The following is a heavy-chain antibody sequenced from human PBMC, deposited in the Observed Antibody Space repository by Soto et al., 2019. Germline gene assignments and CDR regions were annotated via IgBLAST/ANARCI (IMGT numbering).Heavy chain of an antibody. CDR2: ISYDGSNK. CDR1: GFTFSSYA. Sequence: PGGSLRLSCAASGFTFSSYAMHWVRQAPGKGLEWVAVISYDGSNKYYADSVKGRFTISRDNSKNTLYLQMNSLRAEDTAVYYCARDRLFLGQGLGAFDIWGQGTMVTVSS. V-gene: IGHV3-30-3*01. D-gene: IGHD3-3*01. J-gene: IGHJ3*02. CDR3: ARDRLFLGQGLGAFDI.